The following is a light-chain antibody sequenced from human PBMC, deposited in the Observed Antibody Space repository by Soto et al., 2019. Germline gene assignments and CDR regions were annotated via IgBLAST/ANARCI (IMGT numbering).Light chain of an antibody. J-gene: IGKJ1*01. CDR1: QSISGY. CDR2: DAS. CDR3: QHSYSNLPIT. Sequence: DIPVTQSPSSLSASLRERDTISCGASQSISGYLNLYQQKPGKAPNLLIFDASSLQSGVPSRFSGRGSGAEYTLTISSLQPEDFATYFCQHSYSNLPITFGQGTKVDI. V-gene: IGKV1-39*01.